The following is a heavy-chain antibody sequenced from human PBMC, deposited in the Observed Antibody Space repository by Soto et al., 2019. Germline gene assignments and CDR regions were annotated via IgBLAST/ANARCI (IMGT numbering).Heavy chain of an antibody. V-gene: IGHV3-30*03. CDR3: GGNKYEPVASALDI. D-gene: IGHD2-8*01. CDR1: GFSFRSLA. J-gene: IGHJ3*02. CDR2: ISYDGSQT. Sequence: QQKLVESGGGVVQPGGSLRLSCAASGFSFRSLAMHWVRPAPGTGLEWVALISYDGSQTYYAESVKGRFTTSRDNSRYTVHLQMNSLRPEDSAVYYGGGNKYEPVASALDIWGQGTVVSVSS.